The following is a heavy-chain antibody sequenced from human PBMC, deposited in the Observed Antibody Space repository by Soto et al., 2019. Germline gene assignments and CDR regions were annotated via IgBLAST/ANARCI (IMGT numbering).Heavy chain of an antibody. Sequence: QVQLVQSGAGVKMPGASVRVSCKASGYTFISHDISWVRQATGQGLEWMGWMNPISGNTGYGQKFQGRVTMTSDTSTSTADMELSSLRSDDTAVYFCARGRYAIRGAFITGELEYWGQGSLVIVSS. CDR2: MNPISGNT. CDR3: ARGRYAIRGAFITGELEY. V-gene: IGHV1-8*01. J-gene: IGHJ4*02. CDR1: GYTFISHD. D-gene: IGHD3-10*01.